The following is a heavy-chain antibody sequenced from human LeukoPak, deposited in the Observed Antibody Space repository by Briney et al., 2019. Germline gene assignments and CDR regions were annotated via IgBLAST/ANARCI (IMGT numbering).Heavy chain of an antibody. CDR3: ARILRIDWSIDY. J-gene: IGHJ4*02. D-gene: IGHD3-9*01. Sequence: SETLSLTCSVSGGSISLTSYYWGWIRQPPGKGLEWIGSIYYDGSTYYNPSLKSRVTMSVDTSKIQSSLKLSSVTAADTAVYYCARILRIDWSIDYWGQGTLVTVSS. CDR2: IYYDGST. V-gene: IGHV4-39*07. CDR1: GGSISLTSYY.